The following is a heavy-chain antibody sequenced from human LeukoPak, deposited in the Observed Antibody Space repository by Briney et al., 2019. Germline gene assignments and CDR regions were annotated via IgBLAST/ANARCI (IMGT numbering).Heavy chain of an antibody. CDR2: IYYSGST. CDR3: ARGNTVTTN. D-gene: IGHD4-17*01. J-gene: IGHJ4*02. Sequence: SETLSLTCTVSGGSISSSSYYWGWIRQPPGKGLEWIGSIYYSGSTYYNLSLKSRVTISVDTSKNQFSLKLSSVTAADTAVYYCARGNTVTTNWGQGTLVTVSS. V-gene: IGHV4-39*07. CDR1: GGSISSSSYY.